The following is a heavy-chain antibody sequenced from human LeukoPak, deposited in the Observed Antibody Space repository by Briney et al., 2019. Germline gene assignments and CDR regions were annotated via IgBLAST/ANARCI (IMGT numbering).Heavy chain of an antibody. CDR1: GGSISSYY. Sequence: SETLSLTCTVSGGSISSYYWSWIRQPPGKGLEWIGYIYYSGSTNYNPSLKSRVTISVDTSKNQFSLKLSSVTAADTAVYYCAREKDYGADFDYWGQGTLVTVSS. CDR2: IYYSGST. J-gene: IGHJ4*02. CDR3: AREKDYGADFDY. D-gene: IGHD4-17*01. V-gene: IGHV4-59*01.